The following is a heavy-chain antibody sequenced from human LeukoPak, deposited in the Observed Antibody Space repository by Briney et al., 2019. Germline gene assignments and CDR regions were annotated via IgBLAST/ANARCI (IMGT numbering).Heavy chain of an antibody. CDR2: IYPADSDI. Sequence: GESLKISCKGSGYSINNYWIGWVRQMPGKGLEWMGIIYPADSDIRYSPSFQGQVTISADKSISTAYLQWSSLKASDTAVYYCASYSSSYFDYRGQGTLVTVSS. J-gene: IGHJ4*02. CDR3: ASYSSSYFDY. V-gene: IGHV5-51*01. D-gene: IGHD6-6*01. CDR1: GYSINNYW.